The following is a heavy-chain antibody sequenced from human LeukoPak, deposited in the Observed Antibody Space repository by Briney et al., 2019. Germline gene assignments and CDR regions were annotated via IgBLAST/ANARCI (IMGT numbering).Heavy chain of an antibody. CDR2: IPYSGGT. CDR3: ARFKDYYVSGSYYKTFDY. V-gene: IGHV4-39*07. J-gene: IGHJ4*02. Sequence: SETLSLTCTVSGDSISSNNYYWAWIRQPPGKGLEWIGSIPYSGGTYYNPSLKSRVTMSVDTSKNQFSLKLSSVTAADTAVYYCARFKDYYVSGSYYKTFDYWGQGTLVTVSS. CDR1: GDSISSNNYY. D-gene: IGHD3-10*01.